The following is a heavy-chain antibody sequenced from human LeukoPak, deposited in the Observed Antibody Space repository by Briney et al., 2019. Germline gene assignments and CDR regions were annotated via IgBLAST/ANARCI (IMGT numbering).Heavy chain of an antibody. CDR2: ISSSSSTI. Sequence: GGSLRLSCAASGFSFDDYAMHWVRQAPGKGLEWVSYISSSSSTIYYADSVKGRFTISRDNAKNSLYLQMNSLRAEDTAVYYCARDAVWGYYDSSGYYPLDYWGQGTLVTVSS. V-gene: IGHV3-48*01. CDR1: GFSFDDYA. J-gene: IGHJ4*02. CDR3: ARDAVWGYYDSSGYYPLDY. D-gene: IGHD3-22*01.